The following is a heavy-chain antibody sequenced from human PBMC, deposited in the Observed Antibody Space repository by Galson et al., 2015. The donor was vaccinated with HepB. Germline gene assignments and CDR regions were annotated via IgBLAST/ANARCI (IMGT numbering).Heavy chain of an antibody. CDR3: ARVGYYGSGSYYSVVWDYYYYGMDV. Sequence: QSGAEVKKPGASVKVSCKASGYTFTSYGISWVRQAPGQGLEWMGWISAYNGNTNYAQKLQGRVTMTTDTSTSTAYMELRSLRSDDTAVYYCARVGYYGSGSYYSVVWDYYYYGMDVWGQGTTVTVSS. V-gene: IGHV1-18*01. J-gene: IGHJ6*02. CDR2: ISAYNGNT. CDR1: GYTFTSYG. D-gene: IGHD3-10*01.